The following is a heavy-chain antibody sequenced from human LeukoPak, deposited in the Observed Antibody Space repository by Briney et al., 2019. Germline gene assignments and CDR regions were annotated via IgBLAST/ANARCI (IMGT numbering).Heavy chain of an antibody. CDR2: IYHSGSA. J-gene: IGHJ4*02. CDR1: GYSISSGYY. V-gene: IGHV4-38-2*02. CDR3: AKRGAAAIFDY. D-gene: IGHD6-13*01. Sequence: SETLSLTCTVSGYSISSGYYWGWIRQPPGKGLEWIGSIYHSGSAYYNPSLKSRVTISVDTSENQFSLRLSSVTAADTAVYYCAKRGAAAIFDYWGQGTLVTVSS.